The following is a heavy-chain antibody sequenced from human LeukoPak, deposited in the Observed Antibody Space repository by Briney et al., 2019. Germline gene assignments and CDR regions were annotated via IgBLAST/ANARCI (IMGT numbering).Heavy chain of an antibody. V-gene: IGHV3-9*01. Sequence: TGRSLTLSCAASGFTVDDYSMHWVRQAPGKGLEWVSGITWNSGDIGYAASMKGRFTISRDNSKNSLYLQMNSLRPEDTALYYCAKLTVPSSPDLSYWGHGTQVTVSS. D-gene: IGHD4-17*01. CDR2: ITWNSGDI. CDR1: GFTVDDYS. CDR3: AKLTVPSSPDLSY. J-gene: IGHJ4*01.